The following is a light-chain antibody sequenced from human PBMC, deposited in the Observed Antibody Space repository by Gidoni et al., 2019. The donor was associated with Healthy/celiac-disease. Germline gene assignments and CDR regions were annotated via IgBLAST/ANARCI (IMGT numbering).Light chain of an antibody. CDR1: QDISNY. Sequence: DIQMTQSPSSLSASVGDRVTITCQASQDISNYLNWYQQKPGKAPKLLIYDASNLETGVPSRFSGSGSVTDFTFTISSLHPEDIATYYCQQYDNLPLTFXGXTKVEIK. CDR2: DAS. CDR3: QQYDNLPLT. V-gene: IGKV1-33*01. J-gene: IGKJ4*01.